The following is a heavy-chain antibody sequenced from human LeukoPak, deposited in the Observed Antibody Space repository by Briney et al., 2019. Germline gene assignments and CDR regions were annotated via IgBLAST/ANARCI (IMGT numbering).Heavy chain of an antibody. J-gene: IGHJ6*02. CDR3: AKVVAVAGTLNYYYYYGMDV. CDR2: ISGSGGST. D-gene: IGHD6-19*01. CDR1: GFTFSNYA. V-gene: IGHV3-23*01. Sequence: GGSLRLSCAASGFTFSNYAMSWVRQAPGKGLEWVSAISGSGGSTYYADSVKGRFTISRDNSKNTLYLQMNSLRAEDTAVYYCAKVVAVAGTLNYYYYYGMDVWGQGTTVTVSS.